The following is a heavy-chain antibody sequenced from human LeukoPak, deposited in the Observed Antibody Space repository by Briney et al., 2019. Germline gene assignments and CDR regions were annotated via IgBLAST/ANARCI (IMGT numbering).Heavy chain of an antibody. CDR1: GFTFSSYD. CDR3: ARSVPGDSYFDY. CDR2: IGTAADT. V-gene: IGHV3-13*01. Sequence: GGSLRLSCAASGFTFSSYDMHWVGQARGKGLAGVSTIGTAADTYYPGSVKGRFTTSRENSKNSFYLQMNSLRAGDTAVYYCARSVPGDSYFDYWGQGTLVTVSS. J-gene: IGHJ4*02. D-gene: IGHD4-17*01.